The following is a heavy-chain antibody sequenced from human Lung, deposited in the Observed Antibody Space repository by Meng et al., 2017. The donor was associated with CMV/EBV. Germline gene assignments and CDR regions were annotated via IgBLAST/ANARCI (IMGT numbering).Heavy chain of an antibody. V-gene: IGHV3-48*03. D-gene: IGHD2-2*01. CDR1: GFTFSSYE. Sequence: SCAASGFTFSSYEMNWVRQAPGKGLEWVSYISSSGSTIYYADSVKGRFTISRDNAKNSLYLQMNSLRAEDTAVYYCASLKDIVVVPAAKGSKYYYYGMDVWGQGNXV. CDR2: ISSSGSTI. J-gene: IGHJ6*02. CDR3: ASLKDIVVVPAAKGSKYYYYGMDV.